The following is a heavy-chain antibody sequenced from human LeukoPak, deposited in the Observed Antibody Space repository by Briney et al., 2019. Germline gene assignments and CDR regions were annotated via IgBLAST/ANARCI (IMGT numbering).Heavy chain of an antibody. Sequence: GASVKVSCKASGYTFTSYAMHWVRQAPGQGLEWMGWITPGGGTNYPQKFQGRVAITWDTSITTGYMDLSRLTSDDTAVYYCARDRNGGSAVAGDYWGQGTLVTVSS. CDR2: ITPGGGT. CDR1: GYTFTSYA. J-gene: IGHJ4*02. V-gene: IGHV1-2*02. CDR3: ARDRNGGSAVAGDY. D-gene: IGHD2-15*01.